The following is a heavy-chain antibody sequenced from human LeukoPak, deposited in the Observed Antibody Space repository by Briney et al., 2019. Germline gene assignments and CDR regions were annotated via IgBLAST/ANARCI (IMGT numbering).Heavy chain of an antibody. CDR2: MSHSGST. D-gene: IGHD4-17*01. J-gene: IGHJ4*02. Sequence: SETLSLTCSVSDYPISSGYFWGWIRQPPGKGLEWISTMSHSGSTYFNPSLKSRVIVSIDASKNQFSLNLTSVTAADTAVYYCAREHCAGGYCDFLDYWGQGTVVRVFS. CDR3: AREHCAGGYCDFLDY. CDR1: DYPISSGYF. V-gene: IGHV4-38-2*02.